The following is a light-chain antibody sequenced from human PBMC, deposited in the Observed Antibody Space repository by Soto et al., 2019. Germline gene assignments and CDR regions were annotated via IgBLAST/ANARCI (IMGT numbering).Light chain of an antibody. V-gene: IGLV2-23*02. CDR3: SSYAGSSILT. Sequence: QSALTQPASVSGSPGQSITISCAGTSSNVGSYNLVSWYQQNPGKAPKVMIYDVTKRPSGVSNRFSGSKSGNTASLTISGLQAEDEADYYCSSYAGSSILTFGGGTQLTVL. CDR2: DVT. J-gene: IGLJ2*01. CDR1: SSNVGSYNL.